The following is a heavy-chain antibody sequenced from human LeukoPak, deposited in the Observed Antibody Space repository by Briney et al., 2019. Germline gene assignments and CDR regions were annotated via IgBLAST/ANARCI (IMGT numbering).Heavy chain of an antibody. D-gene: IGHD1-7*01. CDR1: GFTFSSYW. Sequence: PGGSLRLSCAASGFTFSSYWMHWVRHAPGKGLVWVSRINSDGSSTNYADSVKGRFTISRDNAKNTLYLQMNSLRAEDTAVYYCARVGTTGLYFDYWGQGTLVTVSS. CDR2: INSDGSST. J-gene: IGHJ4*02. CDR3: ARVGTTGLYFDY. V-gene: IGHV3-74*01.